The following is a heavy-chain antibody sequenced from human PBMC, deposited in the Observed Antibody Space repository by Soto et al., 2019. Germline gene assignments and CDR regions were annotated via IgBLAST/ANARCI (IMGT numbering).Heavy chain of an antibody. CDR2: IVSDGSVT. Sequence: EVQLVESGGGLVQPGGSLRLSCAASGFAFSTSWMHWVRQTPGKGLVWVSRIVSDGSVTSYADSVKGRFTISRDNAKNTLYLQMNSLRTEDTAGYYCARDKAYGLDVWGLGTTVTVSS. J-gene: IGHJ6*02. V-gene: IGHV3-74*01. CDR3: ARDKAYGLDV. CDR1: GFAFSTSW.